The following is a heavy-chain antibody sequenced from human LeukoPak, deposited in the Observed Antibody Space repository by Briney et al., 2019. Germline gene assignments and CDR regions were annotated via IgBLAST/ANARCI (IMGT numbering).Heavy chain of an antibody. D-gene: IGHD6-13*01. J-gene: IGHJ5*01. CDR3: AKGWPIAGDIKDWFDS. Sequence: PGGSLRLSCGASGFSFSSYAMSWVRQAPGKGPEWVSAISATGDSTYYADSVKGRLTISRDNSKSTLDLQMNSLRAEDTAVYYCAKGWPIAGDIKDWFDSRGQGTLVTVSS. V-gene: IGHV3-23*01. CDR1: GFSFSSYA. CDR2: ISATGDST.